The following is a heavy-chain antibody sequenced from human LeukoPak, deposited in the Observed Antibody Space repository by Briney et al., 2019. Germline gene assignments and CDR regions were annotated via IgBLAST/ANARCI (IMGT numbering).Heavy chain of an antibody. CDR3: ARGARYCSGGGCYSPLNY. Sequence: PSETLSLTCTVSGGSISSYYWSWIRQPPGKGLEWIGYIYYSGSTNYNPSLKSRVTISVDTSKNQFSLKLSSVTAADTAVYYCARGARYCSGGGCYSPLNYWGQGTLVTVSS. J-gene: IGHJ4*02. CDR2: IYYSGST. V-gene: IGHV4-59*01. D-gene: IGHD2-15*01. CDR1: GGSISSYY.